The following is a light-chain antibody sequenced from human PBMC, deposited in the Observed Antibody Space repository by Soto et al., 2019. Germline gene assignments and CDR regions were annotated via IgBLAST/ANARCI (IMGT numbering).Light chain of an antibody. V-gene: IGLV2-8*01. CDR3: NSYAGSNNYV. CDR1: SSYVGGYNY. Sequence: ARAEPPSASRSPGHSFTISCTGTSSYVGGYNYASWYQQHPGKAPKLIIYEVSKRPSGVPNRFSGSKSGNTASLTVSGLQAEDEADYYCNSYAGSNNYVFGTGTKVTVL. J-gene: IGLJ1*01. CDR2: EVS.